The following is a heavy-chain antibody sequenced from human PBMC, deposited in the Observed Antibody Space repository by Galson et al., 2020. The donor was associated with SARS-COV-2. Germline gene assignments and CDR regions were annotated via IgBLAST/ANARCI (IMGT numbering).Heavy chain of an antibody. V-gene: IGHV1-2*06. J-gene: IGHJ4*02. CDR1: GYSFTYY. D-gene: IGHD3-10*01. CDR2: INPVTGGT. Sequence: ASVKVSCKASGYSFTYYIHWLRQAPGQSLEWMGQINPVTGGTTYAQTFQGRVTMSRDTSISTAYMELGSLISDDTAVYYCAREPFGSGSYYVSYYFDFWGQGTLVTVSS. CDR3: AREPFGSGSYYVSYYFDF.